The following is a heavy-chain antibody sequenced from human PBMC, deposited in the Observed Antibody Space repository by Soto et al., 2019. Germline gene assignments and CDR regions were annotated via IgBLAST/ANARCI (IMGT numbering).Heavy chain of an antibody. Sequence: QLQESGPGLVRPSETLSLTCIVSDGSIITVGHSWGWMHQPPGTGLEWTGNTYYGGSNYHSPSLRSRISKSEDTSQNHFSLNLTSVPAADTSVYFRAPFDSWGQGTLVTVSS. CDR3: APFDS. CDR2: TYYGGSN. J-gene: IGHJ4*02. CDR1: DGSIITVGHS. V-gene: IGHV4-39*02.